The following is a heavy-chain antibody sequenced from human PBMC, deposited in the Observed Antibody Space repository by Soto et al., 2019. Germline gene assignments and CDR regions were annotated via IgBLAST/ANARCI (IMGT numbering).Heavy chain of an antibody. D-gene: IGHD1-1*01. CDR1: GFIFDDFA. CDR2: ISWNSGST. V-gene: IGHV3-9*01. CDR3: ARDTDSDTWNDPFDY. Sequence: DVQLVESGGGVVQPGRYLRLSCAASGFIFDDFAMHWVRQAPGKGLEWVSGISWNSGSTDYAASVKGRFIISRDNARNSLYLQMNSMIPEDTALYYCARDTDSDTWNDPFDYWGQGALVSVS. J-gene: IGHJ4*02.